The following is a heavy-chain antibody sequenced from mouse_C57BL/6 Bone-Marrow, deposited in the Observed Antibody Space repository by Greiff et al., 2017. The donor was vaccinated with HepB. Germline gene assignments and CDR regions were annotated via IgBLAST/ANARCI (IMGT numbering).Heavy chain of an antibody. CDR2: ISNLAYSI. CDR1: GFTFSDYG. D-gene: IGHD1-1*01. Sequence: EVKLVESGGGLVQPGGSLKLSCAASGFTFSDYGMAWVRQAPRKGPEWVAFISNLAYSIYYADTVTGRFTISRENAKNTLYLEMSSLRSEDTAMYYCARHGYYYGSSYAMDYWGQGTSVTFSS. J-gene: IGHJ4*01. V-gene: IGHV5-15*01. CDR3: ARHGYYYGSSYAMDY.